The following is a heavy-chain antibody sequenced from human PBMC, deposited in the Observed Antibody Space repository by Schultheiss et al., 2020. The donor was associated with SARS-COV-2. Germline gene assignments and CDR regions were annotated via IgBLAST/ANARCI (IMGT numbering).Heavy chain of an antibody. V-gene: IGHV3-30*03. CDR3: ARDGNVDIVATIVVGMFDP. CDR1: GFTFSSYG. CDR2: ISYDGSNK. D-gene: IGHD5-12*01. J-gene: IGHJ5*02. Sequence: GGSLRLSCAASGFTFSSYGMHWVRQAPGKGLEWVAVISYDGSNKYYADSVKGRFTISRDNSKNTLYLQMNSLRAEDTAVYYCARDGNVDIVATIVVGMFDPWGQGTLVTVSS.